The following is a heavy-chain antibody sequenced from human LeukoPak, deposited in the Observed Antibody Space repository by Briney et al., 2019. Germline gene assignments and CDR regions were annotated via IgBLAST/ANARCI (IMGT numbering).Heavy chain of an antibody. CDR3: ARESTDYYDSSGYYAPLDY. Sequence: ASVKVSCKASGYTFTSYDINWVRQATGQGLEWMGWMNPNSGNTGYAQKFQGRVTITRNTSISTAYMELSSLRSEDTAVYYCARESTDYYDSSGYYAPLDYWGQGTLVTVSS. J-gene: IGHJ4*02. CDR2: MNPNSGNT. V-gene: IGHV1-8*03. D-gene: IGHD3-22*01. CDR1: GYTFTSYD.